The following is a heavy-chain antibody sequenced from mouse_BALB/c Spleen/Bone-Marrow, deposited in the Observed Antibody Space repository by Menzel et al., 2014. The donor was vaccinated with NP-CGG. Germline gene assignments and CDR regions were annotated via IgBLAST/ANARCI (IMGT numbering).Heavy chain of an antibody. CDR2: IDPANGNT. CDR3: ARIHYYGRAWFAY. J-gene: IGHJ3*01. V-gene: IGHV14-3*02. D-gene: IGHD1-2*01. CDR1: GFNIKDTY. Sequence: EVKLMESGAELVKPGASVKLSCTASGFNIKDTYMHWVKQRPEQGLEWIGRIDPANGNTKYVPKFQGKATITADTSSNTAYLQLSSLTSEDTAVYYCARIHYYGRAWFAYWGQGTLVTVSA.